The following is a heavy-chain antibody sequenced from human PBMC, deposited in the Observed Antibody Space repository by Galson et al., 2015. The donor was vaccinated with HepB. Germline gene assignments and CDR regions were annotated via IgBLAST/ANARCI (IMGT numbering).Heavy chain of an antibody. Sequence: SVKVSCKASGYTFTSYAMHWVRQAPGQRLEWMGWINPANGNTKYSQKFQDRVTIVADTSASTAYMQLSSLRSEDTAVYYCARDAGGSGIYFDFWGQGTLVTVSS. CDR3: ARDAGGSGIYFDF. J-gene: IGHJ4*02. CDR1: GYTFTSYA. D-gene: IGHD3-10*01. V-gene: IGHV1-3*01. CDR2: INPANGNT.